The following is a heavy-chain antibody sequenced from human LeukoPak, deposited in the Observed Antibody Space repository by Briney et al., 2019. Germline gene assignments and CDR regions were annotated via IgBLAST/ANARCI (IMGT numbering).Heavy chain of an antibody. D-gene: IGHD2-8*01. V-gene: IGHV3-20*04. CDR2: INWNGGST. Sequence: GSLRLSCAASGFTFDDYGMSWVRQAPGKGLEWVSGINWNGGSTGYADSVKGRFTISRDNAKNSLYLQMNSLRAEDTALYYCAKVPRTNHDNFFDYWGQGTLVTVSS. J-gene: IGHJ4*02. CDR1: GFTFDDYG. CDR3: AKVPRTNHDNFFDY.